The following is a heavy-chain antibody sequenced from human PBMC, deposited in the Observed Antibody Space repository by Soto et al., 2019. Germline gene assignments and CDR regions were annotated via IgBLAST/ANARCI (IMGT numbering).Heavy chain of an antibody. D-gene: IGHD2-21*01. Sequence: GGSLRLSCAASGFPFSSYAMSWVRQTPEGGLEWVAAISGGGNDRYYSDFVQGRFTFSRDNSRNILYLHMNSLRADDTAMYCCARSLFVVALDSEAFDYWGQGTLVTVSS. J-gene: IGHJ4*02. CDR2: ISGGGNDR. CDR1: GFPFSSYA. CDR3: ARSLFVVALDSEAFDY. V-gene: IGHV3-23*01.